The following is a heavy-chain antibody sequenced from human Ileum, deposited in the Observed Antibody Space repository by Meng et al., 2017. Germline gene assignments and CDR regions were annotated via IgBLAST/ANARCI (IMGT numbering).Heavy chain of an antibody. J-gene: IGHJ5*02. Sequence: QLKDFGPGMGRPSETPSLTCTVSGASMSGHFYSWAWIRQPPGKGLEWIVTIHYSGSTYYNPSLKSRVTTSIDTSKKQFFLKLSSVTAADTAVYFCARQPTGYPNWLDPWGQGTLVTVSS. CDR2: IHYSGST. V-gene: IGHV4-39*07. CDR1: GASMSGHFYS. CDR3: ARQPTGYPNWLDP. D-gene: IGHD3-9*01.